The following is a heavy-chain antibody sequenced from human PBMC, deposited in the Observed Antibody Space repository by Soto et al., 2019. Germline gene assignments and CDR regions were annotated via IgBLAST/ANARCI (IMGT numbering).Heavy chain of an antibody. V-gene: IGHV3-13*04. CDR3: ARGIAAAGTVWSASNFDY. D-gene: IGHD6-13*01. CDR2: IGTAGDT. J-gene: IGHJ4*02. CDR1: GFTFSSYD. Sequence: PGGSLRLSFAASGFTFSSYDMHWVRQATGKGLEWVSAIGTAGDTYYPGSVKGRFTISRENAKNSLYLQMNSLRAGDTAVYYCARGIAAAGTVWSASNFDYWGQGTLVTVSS.